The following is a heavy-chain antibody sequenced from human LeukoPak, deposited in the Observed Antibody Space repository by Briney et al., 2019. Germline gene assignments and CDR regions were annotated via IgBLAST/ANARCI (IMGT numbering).Heavy chain of an antibody. J-gene: IGHJ3*01. CDR3: ARDLWFGDLLF. CDR1: GFTLSSYS. V-gene: IGHV3-21*01. D-gene: IGHD3-10*01. Sequence: GGSLRLSCAASGFTLSSYSINWVRQAPGKGLEWVSSISSSSSYIYYADSVKGRFTISRDNAKNSLYLQMNSLRAEDTAVYYCARDLWFGDLLFWGQGTMVTVSS. CDR2: ISSSSSYI.